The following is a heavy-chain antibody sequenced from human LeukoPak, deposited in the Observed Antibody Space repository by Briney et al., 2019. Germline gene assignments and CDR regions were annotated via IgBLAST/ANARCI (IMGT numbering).Heavy chain of an antibody. Sequence: SETLSLTCTVSGGSISSYYWGWIRQPPGKGLEWIGSISYSGATYYNPSLKSRVTISEDTSKNQFSMKLYSVTAADTAVYYCARQQAQYYYDSSGYPFDYWGQGTLVAVSS. CDR1: GGSISSYY. CDR3: ARQQAQYYYDSSGYPFDY. J-gene: IGHJ4*02. CDR2: ISYSGAT. D-gene: IGHD3-22*01. V-gene: IGHV4-39*01.